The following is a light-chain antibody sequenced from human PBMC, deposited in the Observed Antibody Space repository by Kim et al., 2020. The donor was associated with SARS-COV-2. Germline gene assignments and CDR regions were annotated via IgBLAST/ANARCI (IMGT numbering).Light chain of an antibody. Sequence: SYELTQPPSVSVAPGKTAMIPCGGNNMETKSVHWYQQKPDQAPVLVVYFDSDRPSGIPERFSGSISGNTATLTISRVEAGDEAVYNCQVWHSSSGHVVFGGGTKLAVL. CDR2: FDS. J-gene: IGLJ2*01. CDR1: NMETKS. CDR3: QVWHSSSGHVV. V-gene: IGLV3-21*04.